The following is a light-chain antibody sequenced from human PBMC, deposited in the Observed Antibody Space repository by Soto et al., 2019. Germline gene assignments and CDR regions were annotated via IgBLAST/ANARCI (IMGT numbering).Light chain of an antibody. CDR2: AAS. J-gene: IGKJ1*01. Sequence: DIQMTQSPSSVSASVGDRVTITCRASRGISSWLAWYQQKPGKVPKLLIYAASTLQSGVPSRFSGSGSGTDFTLTISSLQPEDVATYYCQKSNSAPWTFGQGTKVDI. V-gene: IGKV1-27*01. CDR1: RGISSW. CDR3: QKSNSAPWT.